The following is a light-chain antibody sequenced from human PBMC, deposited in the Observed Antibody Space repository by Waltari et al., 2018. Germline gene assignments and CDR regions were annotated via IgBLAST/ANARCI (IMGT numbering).Light chain of an antibody. J-gene: IGKJ1*01. CDR1: QSVSSN. Sequence: EIVMTQSPATLSVSQGERATLSCRASQSVSSNLAWYQQKPGQAPRLLMYGASTRATGIPARFSGSGSGTEFTLTISSLQSEDFAVYYCQQYKNWPPSPWTFGQGTKVEIK. CDR3: QQYKNWPPSPWT. CDR2: GAS. V-gene: IGKV3-15*01.